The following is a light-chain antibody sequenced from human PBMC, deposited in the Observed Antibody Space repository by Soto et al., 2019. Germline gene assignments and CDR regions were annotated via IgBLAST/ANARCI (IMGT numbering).Light chain of an antibody. J-gene: IGKJ4*02. V-gene: IGKV3-15*01. Sequence: ETVVTQSPATLSVSPGDRVTLSCRASQSVIRNLAWYQQKPGQAPSLLIYDASTRATGTPARFSGSGSGTDFTLTISSLQSQDFAVYYCHQYYKWPLTFGGGTKVDIK. CDR2: DAS. CDR3: HQYYKWPLT. CDR1: QSVIRN.